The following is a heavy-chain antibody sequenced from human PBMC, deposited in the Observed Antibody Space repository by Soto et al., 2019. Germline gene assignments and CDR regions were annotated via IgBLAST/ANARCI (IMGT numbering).Heavy chain of an antibody. CDR1: GGSFSSYA. CDR3: ARGPTTVTTFDY. Sequence: ASVKVSCAACGGSFSSYAISWVRQAPGQGLEWMGGIIPIFGTANYAQKFQGRVTITADESTSTAYMELSSLRSEDTAVYYCARGPTTVTTFDYWGQGTLVTVSS. V-gene: IGHV1-69*13. J-gene: IGHJ4*02. CDR2: IIPIFGTA. D-gene: IGHD4-17*01.